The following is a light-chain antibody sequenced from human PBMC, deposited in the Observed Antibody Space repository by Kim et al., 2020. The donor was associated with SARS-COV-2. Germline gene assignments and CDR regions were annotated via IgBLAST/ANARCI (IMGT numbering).Light chain of an antibody. CDR1: SSNIGNTY. CDR3: GTWDNSLSVFYV. CDR2: DNN. Sequence: KVTIAWSGSSSNIGNTYVSWYQQLPGTAPKLLIYDNNKRPSGIPDRFSGSKSGTSATLGITGLQTGDEADYYCGTWDNSLSVFYVFGTGTKVTVL. J-gene: IGLJ1*01. V-gene: IGLV1-51*01.